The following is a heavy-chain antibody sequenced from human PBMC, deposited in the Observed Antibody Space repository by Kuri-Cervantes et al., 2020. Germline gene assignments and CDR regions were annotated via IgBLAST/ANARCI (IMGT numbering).Heavy chain of an antibody. J-gene: IGHJ4*02. CDR1: GFTFSSYA. Sequence: GSLRLSCAASGFTFSSYAMHWVRQAPGKGLEWVAVISYDGSNKYYADSVKGRFTISRDNSKNTLYLQMNSLRAEDTAVYYCARGSIAAKRVKDYWGQGTLVTVSS. CDR3: ARGSIAAKRVKDY. D-gene: IGHD6-6*01. V-gene: IGHV3-30-3*01. CDR2: ISYDGSNK.